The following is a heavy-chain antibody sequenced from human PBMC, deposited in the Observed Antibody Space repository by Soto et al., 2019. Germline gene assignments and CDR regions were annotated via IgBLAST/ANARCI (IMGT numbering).Heavy chain of an antibody. CDR2: ISGSGGST. D-gene: IGHD5-12*01. J-gene: IGHJ5*02. CDR3: ANFLGDIYQPSGGFDP. Sequence: GGSLRLSCAASGFTFSSYAMSWVRQAPGKGLEWVSAISGSGGSTYYADSVKGRFTISRDNSKNTLYLQMNSLRAEDTAVYYCANFLGDIYQPSGGFDPWGQGTLVTVSS. V-gene: IGHV3-23*01. CDR1: GFTFSSYA.